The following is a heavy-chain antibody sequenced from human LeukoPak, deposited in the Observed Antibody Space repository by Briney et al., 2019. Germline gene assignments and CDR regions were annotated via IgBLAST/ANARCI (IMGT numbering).Heavy chain of an antibody. D-gene: IGHD3-22*01. V-gene: IGHV4-34*01. Sequence: SETLSLTCAVYGGSFSGYYWSWIRQPPGKGLEWIGEINHSGSTNYNPSLKSRVTISVDTSKNQFSLKLSSVTAADTAVYYCARGADSSGYYSIFYFDDWGQGTLVTVSS. CDR3: ARGADSSGYYSIFYFDD. CDR1: GGSFSGYY. J-gene: IGHJ4*02. CDR2: INHSGST.